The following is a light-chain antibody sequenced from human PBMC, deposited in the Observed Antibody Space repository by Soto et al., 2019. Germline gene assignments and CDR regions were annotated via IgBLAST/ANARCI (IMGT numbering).Light chain of an antibody. V-gene: IGKV1-5*01. CDR1: QSISTW. CDR2: DAF. CDR3: QQYNSFWT. Sequence: DIQMTQSPSTLSASVGDRVTITCRASQSISTWLAWYQQKPGKAPKLLIYDAFYLERGVPPRFSGSGSGTEFTLTSRSLQPDDLATYYCQQYNSFWTFGQGTKVEI. J-gene: IGKJ1*01.